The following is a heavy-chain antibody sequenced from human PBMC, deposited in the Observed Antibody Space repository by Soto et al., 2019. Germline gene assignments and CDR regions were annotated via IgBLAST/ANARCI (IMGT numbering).Heavy chain of an antibody. CDR2: IIPIFGTA. Sequence: SVKVSCKASGYTFSSYAISWVRQAPGQGLEWMGGIIPIFGTANYAQKFQGRVTITADESTSTAYMELSSLRSEDTAVYYCARDHSIAARHFDYWGQGTLVTVSS. CDR1: GYTFSSYA. J-gene: IGHJ4*02. D-gene: IGHD6-6*01. CDR3: ARDHSIAARHFDY. V-gene: IGHV1-69*13.